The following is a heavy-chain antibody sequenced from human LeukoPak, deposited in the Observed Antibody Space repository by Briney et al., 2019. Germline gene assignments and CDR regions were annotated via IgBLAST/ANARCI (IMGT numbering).Heavy chain of an antibody. CDR2: ISGSSSDI. CDR3: ARRGYHDSSGYDY. J-gene: IGHJ4*02. Sequence: GFLRLSCAASGFTFSSYAMNWVRQAPGKGLEWVSSISGSSSDIYYADSVKGRFTISRDNAKNSVFLQINNLRAEDTAIYYCARRGYHDSSGYDYWGQGTLVTVSS. D-gene: IGHD3-22*01. V-gene: IGHV3-21*06. CDR1: GFTFSSYA.